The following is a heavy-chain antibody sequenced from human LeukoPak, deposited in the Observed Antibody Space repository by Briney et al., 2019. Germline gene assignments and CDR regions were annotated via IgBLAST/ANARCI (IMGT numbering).Heavy chain of an antibody. D-gene: IGHD3-10*01. J-gene: IGHJ4*02. CDR3: AKSESGSYSGDFDY. CDR2: ISGSGGST. CDR1: GFTFSSYA. Sequence: PGGSLRLSCAASGFTFSSYAMSWVRQAPGKGLEWVSAISGSGGSTYYADSVKGRFTISRDNSKNTLHLQMNSLRAEDTAVYYCAKSESGSYSGDFDYWGQGTLVTVSS. V-gene: IGHV3-23*01.